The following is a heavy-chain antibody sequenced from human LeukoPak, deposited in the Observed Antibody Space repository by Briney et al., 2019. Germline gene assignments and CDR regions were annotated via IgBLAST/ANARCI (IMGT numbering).Heavy chain of an antibody. CDR1: GASISGSGYY. J-gene: IGHJ5*02. V-gene: IGHV4-61*05. CDR3: ARTVAGTMNWFDP. Sequence: SETLSLTCAVSGASISGSGYYWGWIRQPPGKGLEWIGYIYYSGSTNYNPSLKSRVTISVDTSKNQFSLKLSSVTAADTAVYYCARTVAGTMNWFDPWGQGTLVTVSS. D-gene: IGHD6-19*01. CDR2: IYYSGST.